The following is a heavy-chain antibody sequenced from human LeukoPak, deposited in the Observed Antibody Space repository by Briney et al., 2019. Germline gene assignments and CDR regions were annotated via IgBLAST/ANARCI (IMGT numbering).Heavy chain of an antibody. CDR1: GFTFSIYA. J-gene: IGHJ5*02. D-gene: IGHD6-13*01. CDR3: ANAFSSWLFDP. CDR2: ISGSGGST. V-gene: IGHV3-23*01. Sequence: GGSLRLSCAASGFTFSIYAMSWVRQAPGKGLEWVSAISGSGGSTYYADSVKGRFTISRDNSKNTLYLQMNSLRAEDTAVYYCANAFSSWLFDPWGQGTLVTVSS.